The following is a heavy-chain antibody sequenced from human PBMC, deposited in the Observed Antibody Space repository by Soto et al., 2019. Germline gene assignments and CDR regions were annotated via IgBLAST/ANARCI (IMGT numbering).Heavy chain of an antibody. CDR3: ARVYDYGDYNWFDP. V-gene: IGHV4-4*07. Sequence: SETLSLTCTVSGGSISSYYWSWIRQPAGKGLEWIGRIYTSGSTNYNPPLKSRVTMSVDTSKNQFSLKLSSVTVADTAVYYCARVYDYGDYNWFDPWGQGTLVTVSS. J-gene: IGHJ5*02. CDR2: IYTSGST. D-gene: IGHD4-17*01. CDR1: GGSISSYY.